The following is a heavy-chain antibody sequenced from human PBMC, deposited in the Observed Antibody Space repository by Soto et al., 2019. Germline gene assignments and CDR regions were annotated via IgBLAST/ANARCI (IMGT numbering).Heavy chain of an antibody. V-gene: IGHV3-23*01. D-gene: IGHD6-6*01. CDR3: AKVTDPSIAPTVGGGEYDY. CDR1: GFTFSSYA. CDR2: ISGSGGST. Sequence: EVQLLESGGGLVQPGGSLRLSCAASGFTFSSYAMSWVRQAPGKGLEWVSAISGSGGSTYYADSVKGRFTISRDNSKNTLYLQMNSLRAEDTAVYYCAKVTDPSIAPTVGGGEYDYWGQGTLVTVSS. J-gene: IGHJ4*02.